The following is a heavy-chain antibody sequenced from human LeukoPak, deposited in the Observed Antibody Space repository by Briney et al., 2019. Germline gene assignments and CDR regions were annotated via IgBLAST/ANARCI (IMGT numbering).Heavy chain of an antibody. D-gene: IGHD3-22*01. J-gene: IGHJ5*02. CDR2: IYYSGST. CDR3: ARDAHYYDSSGYINWFDP. CDR1: GGSISSYY. V-gene: IGHV4-59*01. Sequence: SETLSLTCTVSGGSISSYYWSWIRQPPGKGLEWIGYIYYSGSTNYNPSHKSRVTISVDTSKNQFSLKLSSVTAADTAVYYCARDAHYYDSSGYINWFDPWGQGTLVTVSS.